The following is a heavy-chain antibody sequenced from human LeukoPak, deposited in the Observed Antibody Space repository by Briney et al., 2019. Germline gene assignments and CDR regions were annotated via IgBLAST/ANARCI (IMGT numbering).Heavy chain of an antibody. CDR3: ARDSYYYDSSGYYLSSFDY. J-gene: IGHJ4*02. Sequence: GGSLRLSCAASGFTFDDYGMSWVRQAPGKGLEWVSGINWNGGSTGYADSVKGRLPIPRDNAKNSLYLQMNSLRAEDTALYYCARDSYYYDSSGYYLSSFDYWGQGTLVTVSS. V-gene: IGHV3-20*04. CDR2: INWNGGST. D-gene: IGHD3-22*01. CDR1: GFTFDDYG.